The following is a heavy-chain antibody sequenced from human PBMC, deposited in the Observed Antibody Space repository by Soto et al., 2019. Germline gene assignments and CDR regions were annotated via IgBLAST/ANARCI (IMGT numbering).Heavy chain of an antibody. CDR3: AKDKAASSSWYDHPDY. Sequence: GGSLRLSCAASGFTFSSYGMHWVRQAPGKGLEWVAVISYDGSNKYYADSVKGRFTISRDNSKNTLYLQMNSLRAEDTAVYYCAKDKAASSSWYDHPDYWGQGTLVTVSS. D-gene: IGHD6-13*01. J-gene: IGHJ4*02. CDR2: ISYDGSNK. V-gene: IGHV3-30*18. CDR1: GFTFSSYG.